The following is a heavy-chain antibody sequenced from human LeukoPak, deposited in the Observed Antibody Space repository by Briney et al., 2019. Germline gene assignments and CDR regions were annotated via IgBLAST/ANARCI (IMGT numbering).Heavy chain of an antibody. D-gene: IGHD4-11*01. CDR2: IYTSGST. CDR1: GGSFSGYY. Sequence: SETLSLTCAVYGGSFSGYYWSWIRQPPGKGLEWIGRIYTSGSTNYNPSLKSRVTMSVDTSKNQFSLNLSSVTAADTAFYYCARETTGLARYFDYWGQGTLVTVSS. J-gene: IGHJ4*02. V-gene: IGHV4-4*07. CDR3: ARETTGLARYFDY.